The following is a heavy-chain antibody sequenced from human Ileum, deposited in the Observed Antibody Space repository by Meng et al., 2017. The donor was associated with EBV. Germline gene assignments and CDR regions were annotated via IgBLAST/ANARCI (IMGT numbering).Heavy chain of an antibody. J-gene: IGHJ4*02. D-gene: IGHD5-24*01. CDR1: GDSINGGGFS. V-gene: IGHV4-30-2*06. Sequence: QLRLQESGSGLVKPSQTLSLTCSVSGDSINGGGFSWNWIRQSPGKGLEWIGYIYHTGGTYSNPSLRRRVTMSVDTSKNQFSLKLASVTAADTAVYYCARGGDGSPYFDYWGQGALVTVS. CDR2: IYHTGGT. CDR3: ARGGDGSPYFDY.